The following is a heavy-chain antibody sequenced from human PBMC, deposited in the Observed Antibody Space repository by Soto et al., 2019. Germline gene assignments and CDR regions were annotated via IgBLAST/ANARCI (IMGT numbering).Heavy chain of an antibody. Sequence: GASVKVSCKVSGGTFSSYAISWVRQAPGQGLEWMGGIIPIFGTANYAQKFQGRVTITADKSTSTAYMELSSLRSEDTAVYYCARAWIAVAGTPWVFDYWGQGTLVTVSS. CDR3: ARAWIAVAGTPWVFDY. CDR1: GGTFSSYA. V-gene: IGHV1-69*06. D-gene: IGHD6-19*01. CDR2: IIPIFGTA. J-gene: IGHJ4*02.